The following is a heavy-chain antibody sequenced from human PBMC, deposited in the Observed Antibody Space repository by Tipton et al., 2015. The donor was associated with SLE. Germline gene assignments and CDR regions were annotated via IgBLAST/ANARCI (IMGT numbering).Heavy chain of an antibody. CDR2: INSDGSST. V-gene: IGHV3-74*01. D-gene: IGHD4-23*01. J-gene: IGHJ4*02. CDR3: ARGIYGGNSYFDY. CDR1: GFTFSSYW. Sequence: SLRLSCAASGFTFSSYWMHWVRQAPGKGLVWVSRINSDGSSTSYADSVKGRFTISRDNAKNTLYLQMNSLRAEDTAVYYCARGIYGGNSYFDYWGQGTLVTVSS.